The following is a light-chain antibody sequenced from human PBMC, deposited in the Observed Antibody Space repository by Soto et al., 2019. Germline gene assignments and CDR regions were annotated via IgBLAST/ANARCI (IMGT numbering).Light chain of an antibody. Sequence: EIVMTQSPATLSVSPGERVTLSCRASQSVRSNLAWYQQKPGQAPRLLMYGASNRATGIPARFSGGGSGTDFTLTISSLEPEDFAVYCCQQRSDWPWTFGQGTKVDIK. CDR1: QSVRSN. CDR3: QQRSDWPWT. J-gene: IGKJ1*01. V-gene: IGKV3-11*01. CDR2: GAS.